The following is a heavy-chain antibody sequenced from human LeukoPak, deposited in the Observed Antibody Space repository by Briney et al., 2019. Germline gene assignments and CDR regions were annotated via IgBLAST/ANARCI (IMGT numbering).Heavy chain of an antibody. CDR3: ARAYSSSWYWNWFDP. D-gene: IGHD6-13*01. Sequence: SETLSLTCTVSGDSISRGIYYWNWIRQPAGKGLEWIGRIYSSGSTNYNPSLKSRVTISVDTSKNQFSLKLYSVTAADTAVYYCARAYSSSWYWNWFDPWGQGTLVTVSS. CDR2: IYSSGST. CDR1: GDSISRGIYY. V-gene: IGHV4-61*02. J-gene: IGHJ5*02.